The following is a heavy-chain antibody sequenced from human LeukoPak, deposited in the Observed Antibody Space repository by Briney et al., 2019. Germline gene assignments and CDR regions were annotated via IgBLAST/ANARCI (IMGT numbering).Heavy chain of an antibody. J-gene: IGHJ4*02. D-gene: IGHD2-8*01. CDR1: GFTFSNAW. CDR3: TTDRAVLMVYAAVSDY. V-gene: IGHV3-15*01. Sequence: PGGSLRLSCAASGFTFSNAWMSWVRQAPGKGLEWVGRIKSKTDGGTTDYAAPVKGRFTISRDDSKNTLYLQMNSLKTEDTAMYYCTTDRAVLMVYAAVSDYWGQGTLVTVSS. CDR2: IKSKTDGGTT.